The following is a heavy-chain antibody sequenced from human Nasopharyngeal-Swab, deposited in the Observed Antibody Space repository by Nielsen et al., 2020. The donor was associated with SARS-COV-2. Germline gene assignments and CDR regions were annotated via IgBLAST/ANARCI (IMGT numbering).Heavy chain of an antibody. V-gene: IGHV3-7*01. Sequence: GESLKISCIGSGFTFSSFWMSWVRQAPGEGLEWVASIKYDGSETYYVDSVEGRFTISRDNAKNSLYLQMNSLRAEDTAVYYCARKNYFDYWGQGTLVTVSS. CDR2: IKYDGSET. CDR1: GFTFSSFW. CDR3: ARKNYFDY. J-gene: IGHJ4*02.